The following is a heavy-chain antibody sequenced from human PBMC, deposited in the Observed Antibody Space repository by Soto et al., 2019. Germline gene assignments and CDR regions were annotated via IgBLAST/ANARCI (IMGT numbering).Heavy chain of an antibody. J-gene: IGHJ6*02. CDR1: EFTFSSYW. V-gene: IGHV3-7*03. CDR2: IKQDGSEK. CDR3: AREQIGAGEHGMDV. D-gene: IGHD6-13*01. Sequence: WGSLRLSCAASEFTFSSYWMSWFRQAPGKGLEWVANIKQDGSEKYYVDSVKGRFTISRDNAKNSLYLQMNSLRAEDTAVYYCAREQIGAGEHGMDVWGQGNT.